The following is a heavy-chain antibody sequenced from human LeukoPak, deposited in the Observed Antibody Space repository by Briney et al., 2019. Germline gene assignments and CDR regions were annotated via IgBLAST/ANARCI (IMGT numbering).Heavy chain of an antibody. CDR2: IWPDGSIK. J-gene: IGHJ5*02. CDR3: ARAIDSYGFYDT. D-gene: IGHD5-18*01. V-gene: IGHV3-33*01. CDR1: GFTFSSHG. Sequence: GRSLRLSCAASGFTFSSHGMHWVRKAPGKGLEWVAVIWPDGSIKYYAESAKGRFTISRDNSKSTLYLQMNSLRAEDTAVYYCARAIDSYGFYDTWGQGTLVAVSS.